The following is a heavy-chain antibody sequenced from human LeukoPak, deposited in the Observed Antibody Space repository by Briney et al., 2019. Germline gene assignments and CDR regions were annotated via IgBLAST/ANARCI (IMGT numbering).Heavy chain of an antibody. CDR2: IKQDESEK. J-gene: IGHJ4*02. CDR3: ARLYDSSGFYDY. Sequence: GGSLRLSCAASGFTFSNHWMTWVRQAPGKGLEWVASIKQDESEKHYVDSVKGRFTISRDNAKNSLYLQMNSLRAEDTAVYYCARLYDSSGFYDYWGQGTLVTVSS. D-gene: IGHD3-22*01. V-gene: IGHV3-7*02. CDR1: GFTFSNHW.